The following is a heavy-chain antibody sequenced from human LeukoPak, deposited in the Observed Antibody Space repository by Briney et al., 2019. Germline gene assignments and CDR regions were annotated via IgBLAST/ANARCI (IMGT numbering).Heavy chain of an antibody. J-gene: IGHJ4*02. CDR1: GFTFEDYA. D-gene: IGHD6-13*01. CDR3: GSGSTWLP. Sequence: GGSLRLSCAASGFTFEDYAMHWVRQAPGKGLEWVSGITWSSRASAYADSVKGRFTISRDNAKNSLFLQMNSLRGDDTAIYYCGSGSTWLPRGQGTLVTVSS. V-gene: IGHV3-9*01. CDR2: ITWSSRAS.